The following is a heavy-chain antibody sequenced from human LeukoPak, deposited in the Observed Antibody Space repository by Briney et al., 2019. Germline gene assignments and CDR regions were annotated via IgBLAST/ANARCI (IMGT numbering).Heavy chain of an antibody. CDR3: ARASNDFWSGYSTFHFDY. D-gene: IGHD3-3*01. Sequence: ASVKVSCKASGYTFTGYYMHWVRQAPGQGLEWMGWINPNSGGTNYAQKFQGRVTMTRDTSISTAYMELSRLRSDDTAVYYCARASNDFWSGYSTFHFDYWGQGTLVTVSS. J-gene: IGHJ4*02. CDR2: INPNSGGT. V-gene: IGHV1-2*02. CDR1: GYTFTGYY.